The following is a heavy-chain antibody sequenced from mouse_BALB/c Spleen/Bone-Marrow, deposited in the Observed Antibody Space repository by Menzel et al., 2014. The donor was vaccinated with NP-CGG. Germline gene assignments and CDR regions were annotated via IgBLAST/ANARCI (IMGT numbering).Heavy chain of an antibody. Sequence: QVQLKDSGPGLVAPSQSLSITCTVSGFSLTSYGVHWVRQPPGKGLEWLGVIWASGSTNYNSALMSRLSISKDNSKSXVFLKMNSLQTDDTAMYYCARDYYGSLYAMDYWGQGTSVTVSS. CDR3: ARDYYGSLYAMDY. V-gene: IGHV2-9*02. J-gene: IGHJ4*01. D-gene: IGHD1-1*01. CDR1: GFSLTSYG. CDR2: IWASGST.